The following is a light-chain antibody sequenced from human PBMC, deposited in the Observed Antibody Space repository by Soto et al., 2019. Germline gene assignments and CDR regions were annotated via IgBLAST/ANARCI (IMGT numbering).Light chain of an antibody. J-gene: IGKJ5*01. V-gene: IGKV3-15*01. CDR1: QSVRSK. Sequence: EIVMTKYTTTLSVTPVERAILSCRASQSVRSKVAWYQQKPGQAPSLVIYDTYIRATGIPAGFSGSGFGTEFTLTISSLQSEDFAVYYCQQYNNCPITFGPGTRLEI. CDR3: QQYNNCPIT. CDR2: DTY.